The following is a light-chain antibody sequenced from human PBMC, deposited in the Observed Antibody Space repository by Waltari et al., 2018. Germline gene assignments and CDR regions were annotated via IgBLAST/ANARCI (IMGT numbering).Light chain of an antibody. J-gene: IGKJ3*01. CDR1: QCVLYSSNNKNY. CDR2: WAS. Sequence: DIVMTQSPDSLAVSLGERATINCKSSQCVLYSSNNKNYLAWYQQKPGQPPKLLIYWASTRESGVPDRFSGSGSGTDFTLTISSLQAEDVAVYYCQQYYSTPRTFGPGTKVDIK. V-gene: IGKV4-1*01. CDR3: QQYYSTPRT.